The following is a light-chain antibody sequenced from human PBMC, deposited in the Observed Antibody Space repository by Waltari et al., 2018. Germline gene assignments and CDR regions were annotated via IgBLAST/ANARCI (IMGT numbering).Light chain of an antibody. CDR1: TSNIGSKG. V-gene: IGLV1-44*01. CDR3: ATWDDNLKGL. J-gene: IGLJ3*02. Sequence: QSLLTQPASASGTPGQRVTIPCSGSTSNIGSKGVNWYQVVPGTAPKLLIYNNNQRPSGVPDRFSGSKSGTSASLAISGLQSDDEADYYCATWDDNLKGLFGGGTKLTVL. CDR2: NNN.